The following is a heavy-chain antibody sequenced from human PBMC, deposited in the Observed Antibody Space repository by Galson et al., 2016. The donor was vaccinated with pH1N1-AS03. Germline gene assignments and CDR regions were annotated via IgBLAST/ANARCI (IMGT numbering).Heavy chain of an antibody. V-gene: IGHV2-5*02. D-gene: IGHD4-23*01. CDR1: GFSHSASGVA. CDR3: AHRHGGNSHYFGY. CDR2: IYWDDDK. Sequence: PALVKPTQTLTLTCTLSGFSHSASGVAVAWIRQPPGKALEWLALIYWDDDKRYSPSLRDKLTITKGSSTNQVALTMTNMDPVDTATYYCAHRHGGNSHYFGYWGPGTLVTVSS. J-gene: IGHJ4*02.